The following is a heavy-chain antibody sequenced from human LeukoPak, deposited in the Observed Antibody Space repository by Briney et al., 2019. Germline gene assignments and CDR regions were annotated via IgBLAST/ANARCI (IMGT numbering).Heavy chain of an antibody. CDR1: GYTFTSYG. CDR3: ARDTRYYDSSGYRLPFYFDY. J-gene: IGHJ4*02. V-gene: IGHV1-18*01. D-gene: IGHD3-22*01. Sequence: GASVKVSCKASGYTFTSYGFSWMRQAPGQGLEWMGWISGYNGKTNYAQKLQGRVTMTTDTSTSTAYMELRGLRSDDTAVYYCARDTRYYDSSGYRLPFYFDYWGRGTLVTVSS. CDR2: ISGYNGKT.